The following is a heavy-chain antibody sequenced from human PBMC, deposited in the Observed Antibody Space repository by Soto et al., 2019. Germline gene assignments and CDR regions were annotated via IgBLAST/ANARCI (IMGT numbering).Heavy chain of an antibody. J-gene: IGHJ4*02. CDR1: GGTFSSYT. CDR3: ARQDTVTTFFDY. D-gene: IGHD4-4*01. V-gene: IGHV1-69*02. Sequence: SVKVSCKASGGTFSSYTISWVRQAPGQGLEWMGRIIPIFGIANYAQKFQGRVTITVVKSTSTAYMELSSLRSEDTAVYYCARQDTVTTFFDYWGQGTLVTVSS. CDR2: IIPIFGIA.